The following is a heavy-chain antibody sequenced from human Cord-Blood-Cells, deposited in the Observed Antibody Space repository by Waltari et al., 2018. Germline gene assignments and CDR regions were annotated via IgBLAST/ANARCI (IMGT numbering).Heavy chain of an antibody. CDR1: GRSFRGSS. V-gene: IGHV4-34*01. CDR3: ARVRVVGSGYYYYYYGMDV. Sequence: QVQLQQWGAGLLKHSETLSLTCAVYGRSFRGSSWSWFRQPPGKGLEWIGEINHSGSTNYKPSLKSRVTISVDTSKNQFSLKLSSVTAADTAVYYCARVRVVGSGYYYYYYGMDVWGQGTTVTVSS. J-gene: IGHJ6*02. D-gene: IGHD3-22*01. CDR2: INHSGST.